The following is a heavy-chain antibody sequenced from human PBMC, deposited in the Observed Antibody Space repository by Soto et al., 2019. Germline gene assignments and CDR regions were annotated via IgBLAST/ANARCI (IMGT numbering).Heavy chain of an antibody. CDR1: GGSFSGYY. D-gene: IGHD4-4*01. V-gene: IGHV4-34*01. J-gene: IGHJ6*02. CDR2: INHSGST. CDR3: ARPNSNYRYYGMDV. Sequence: SETLSLTCAVYGGSFSGYYWSWIRQPPGKGLEWIGEINHSGSTNYNPSLKSRVTISVDTSKNQFSLKLSSVTAADTAVYYCARPNSNYRYYGMDVWGPGTTVTVSS.